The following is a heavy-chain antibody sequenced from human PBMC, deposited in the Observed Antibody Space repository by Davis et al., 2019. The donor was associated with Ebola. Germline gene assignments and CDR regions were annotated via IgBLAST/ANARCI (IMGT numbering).Heavy chain of an antibody. D-gene: IGHD3-22*01. J-gene: IGHJ6*03. CDR3: ARDLRYDSSGYDYYFYMDV. Sequence: PSETLSLTCTVSGGSISRGGSYWTWLRQHPGKGLEWIGYIYYSGSTYYKPSLKSRVTISLDTSKNQFSLNLYSVTAADTAVYYCARDLRYDSSGYDYYFYMDVWGKGTTVTVAS. V-gene: IGHV4-31*03. CDR1: GGSISRGGSY. CDR2: IYYSGST.